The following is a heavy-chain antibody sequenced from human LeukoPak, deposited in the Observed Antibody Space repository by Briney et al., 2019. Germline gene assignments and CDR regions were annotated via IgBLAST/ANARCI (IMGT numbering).Heavy chain of an antibody. CDR1: GYSFTNYW. CDR3: ASYYYDSSGHEDY. D-gene: IGHD3-22*01. J-gene: IGHJ4*02. CDR2: IYPGDSDT. Sequence: PGESLKISCKGSGYSFTNYWIGWVRQMPGKGLEWMGIIYPGDSDTRYNPTFQGQVTISADKSISTAYLQWSSLKASDTAMYYCASYYYDSSGHEDYWGQGTLVTVSS. V-gene: IGHV5-51*01.